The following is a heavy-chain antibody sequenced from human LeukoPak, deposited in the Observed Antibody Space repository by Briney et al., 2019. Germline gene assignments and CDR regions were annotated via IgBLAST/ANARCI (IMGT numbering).Heavy chain of an antibody. D-gene: IGHD3-3*01. Sequence: GGSLRLSCAASGFTFSSYAMNWVRQAPGKGLEWVSAISGGGGSTYYADSVKGRFTISRDNSKNTLYLQMNSLRAEDTAVYYCAKDRNTDDSWSGYPVNWFDPWGQGTLVTVSS. CDR3: AKDRNTDDSWSGYPVNWFDP. J-gene: IGHJ5*02. CDR2: ISGGGGST. V-gene: IGHV3-23*01. CDR1: GFTFSSYA.